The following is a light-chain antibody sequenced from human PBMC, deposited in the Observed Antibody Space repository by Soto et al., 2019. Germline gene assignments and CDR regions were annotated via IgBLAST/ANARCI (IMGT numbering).Light chain of an antibody. CDR1: SNDVGGYNF. CDR2: DVS. Sequence: QSALTQPRSLSGSPGQSVTISCTGTSNDVGGYNFVSWYQQHPGKVPKLIIYDVSLRPSGVLDRFSASKSGITASLTISGLQAEDEADYYCCSYVGSDSSFVFGSGTKLTVL. CDR3: CSYVGSDSSFV. V-gene: IGLV2-11*01. J-gene: IGLJ1*01.